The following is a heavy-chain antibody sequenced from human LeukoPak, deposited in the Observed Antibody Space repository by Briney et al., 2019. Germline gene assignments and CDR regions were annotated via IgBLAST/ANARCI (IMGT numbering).Heavy chain of an antibody. V-gene: IGHV3-11*06. CDR1: GFIFSDYY. J-gene: IGHJ5*02. Sequence: GGSLRFSCEASGFIFSDYYMSWIRQAPGKGLEWVSYISASSGYTKYADSVKGRFTIPRDNAKNSVYLQMNSLRADDTAVYYCARDWSPNWFDPWGQGTPVTVSS. CDR2: ISASSGYT. CDR3: ARDWSPNWFDP.